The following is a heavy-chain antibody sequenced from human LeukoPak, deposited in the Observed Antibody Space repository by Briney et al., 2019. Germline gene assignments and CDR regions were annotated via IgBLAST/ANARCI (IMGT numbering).Heavy chain of an antibody. CDR2: INPNSGGT. CDR3: ARQYSSSWYRFDP. D-gene: IGHD6-13*01. V-gene: IGHV1-2*06. Sequence: VKVSYKASGYTFTGYYMHWVRQAPGQGLEWMGRINPNSGGTNYAQKFQGRVTMTRDTSISTAYMELSRLRSDDTAVYYCARQYSSSWYRFDPWGQGTLVTVSS. CDR1: GYTFTGYY. J-gene: IGHJ5*02.